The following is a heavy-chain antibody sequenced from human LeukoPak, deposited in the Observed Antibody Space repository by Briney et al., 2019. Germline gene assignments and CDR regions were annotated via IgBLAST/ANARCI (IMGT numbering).Heavy chain of an antibody. CDR2: INPSGGST. J-gene: IGHJ4*02. V-gene: IGHV1-46*01. CDR3: ARDPRRIAVAGYAFDY. CDR1: GYTFTSYY. Sequence: ASVKVSCKASGYTFTSYYTHWVRQAPGQGLEWMGIINPSGGSTSYAQKFQGRVTMTRDKSTSTVYMELSSLRSEDTAVYYCARDPRRIAVAGYAFDYWGQGTLVTVSS. D-gene: IGHD6-19*01.